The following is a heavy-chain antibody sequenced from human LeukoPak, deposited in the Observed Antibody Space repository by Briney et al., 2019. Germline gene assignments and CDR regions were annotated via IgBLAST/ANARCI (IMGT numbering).Heavy chain of an antibody. CDR1: GFTFSSYS. D-gene: IGHD6-13*01. J-gene: IGHJ3*02. CDR2: ISSSSSYI. Sequence: GGSLRLSCAASGFTFSSYSMNWVRQAPGKGLEWVSSISSSSSYIYYADSVKGRFTISRDNAKNSLYLQMNSLRAEDTAVYYCARDLREPYLAAAGMNDALDIWGQGTMVTVSS. CDR3: ARDLREPYLAAAGMNDALDI. V-gene: IGHV3-21*01.